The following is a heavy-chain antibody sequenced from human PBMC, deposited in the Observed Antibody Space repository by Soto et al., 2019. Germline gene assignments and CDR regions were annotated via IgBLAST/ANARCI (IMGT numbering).Heavy chain of an antibody. CDR1: GFAFSTYG. CDR2: ISNDGTNK. Sequence: PGGSLRLSCAAAGFAFSTYGMHWVRQAPRKGLEWLAVISNDGTNKYYADSLKGRFTISRDNSKNTLYLQMNSLRDEDTAVYYCAKDTRGYSSFFYNYLDAWGQGTLVTVSS. V-gene: IGHV3-30*18. J-gene: IGHJ4*02. CDR3: AKDTRGYSSFFYNYLDA. D-gene: IGHD2-15*01.